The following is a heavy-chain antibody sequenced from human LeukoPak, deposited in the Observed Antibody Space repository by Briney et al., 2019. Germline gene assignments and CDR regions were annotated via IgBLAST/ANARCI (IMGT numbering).Heavy chain of an antibody. CDR3: ARGRPPYILTGYYRGGTLYYFDY. V-gene: IGHV1-46*01. Sequence: GASVKVSCKASGYTFTSYYMHWVRQAPGQGLEWMGIINPSGGSTSYAQKFQGRVTMTRDMSTSTVYMELSSLRSDDTAVYYCARGRPPYILTGYYRGGTLYYFDYWGQGTLVTVSS. CDR1: GYTFTSYY. CDR2: INPSGGST. D-gene: IGHD3-9*01. J-gene: IGHJ4*02.